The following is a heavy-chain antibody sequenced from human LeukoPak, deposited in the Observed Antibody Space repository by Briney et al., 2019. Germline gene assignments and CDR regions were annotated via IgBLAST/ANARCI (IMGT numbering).Heavy chain of an antibody. CDR2: ISTRGST. J-gene: IGHJ4*02. V-gene: IGHV4-4*07. D-gene: IGHD1-26*01. CDR1: GGSIRSHY. CDR3: SRESGAFCPFGY. Sequence: SETLSLTCTVSGGSIRSHYWNWIGQPAGKGLEWIGRISTRGSTNYNPALKSRVTMSIDTSKNQFSLKLSSVTAADTAIYYCSRESGAFCPFGYWGQGTLVIVPS.